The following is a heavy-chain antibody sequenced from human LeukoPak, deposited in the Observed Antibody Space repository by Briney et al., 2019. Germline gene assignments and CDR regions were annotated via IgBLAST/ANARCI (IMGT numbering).Heavy chain of an antibody. D-gene: IGHD2-2*01. CDR3: ARDCSSTSCYDY. CDR1: GFTFSSYA. V-gene: IGHV3-21*01. J-gene: IGHJ4*02. CDR2: ISSSTYI. Sequence: GGSLRLSCTASGFTFSSYAMNWVRQTPWKGLEWVSSISSSTYIYYIDSVKGRFTISRDNAKNSLYLQMNSLRVEDTAVYYCARDCSSTSCYDYWGQGTLVTVSS.